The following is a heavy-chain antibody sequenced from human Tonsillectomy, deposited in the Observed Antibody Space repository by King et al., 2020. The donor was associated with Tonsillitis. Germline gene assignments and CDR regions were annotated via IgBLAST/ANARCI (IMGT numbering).Heavy chain of an antibody. CDR3: VRVAYYYDNSGCPFDY. V-gene: IGHV3-21*01. CDR1: GFTFSTYS. CDR2: ISDGSRYI. D-gene: IGHD3-22*01. Sequence: VQLVESGGGLVKPGGSLRLSCAASGFTFSTYSFNWVRQAPGKGLEWVSSISDGSRYIFYADSVKGRFTISRDNAKNSLYLQMNSLRAEDTAVYYCVRVAYYYDNSGCPFDYWGQGTLVTVSS. J-gene: IGHJ4*02.